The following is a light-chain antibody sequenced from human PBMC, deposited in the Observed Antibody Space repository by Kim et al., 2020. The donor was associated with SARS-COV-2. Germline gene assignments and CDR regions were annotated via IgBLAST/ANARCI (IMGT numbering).Light chain of an antibody. CDR1: SLRSYY. CDR3: NSRDSSGNHVV. Sequence: ALGQTVRITCQGDSLRSYYARWDQQKPGQAPLLVIYGKNNRPSGIPDRFPGSSSGNTASFTITGAQAEDEADYYCNSRDSSGNHVVFGGGTQLTVL. V-gene: IGLV3-19*01. J-gene: IGLJ2*01. CDR2: GKN.